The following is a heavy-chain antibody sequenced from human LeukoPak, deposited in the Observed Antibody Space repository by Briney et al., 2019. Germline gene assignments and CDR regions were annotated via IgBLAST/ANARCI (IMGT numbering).Heavy chain of an antibody. CDR3: ARAAGIAAPLDY. V-gene: IGHV1-2*02. D-gene: IGHD6-13*01. CDR1: GYTFTGYY. J-gene: IGHJ4*02. CDR2: INPNSGGT. Sequence: GASVKVSCKASGYTFTGYYMHWVRRAPGQGLEWMGWINPNSGGTNYAQKFQGRVTMTRDTSISTAYMELSRLRSDDTAVYYCARAAGIAAPLDYWGQGTLVTVSS.